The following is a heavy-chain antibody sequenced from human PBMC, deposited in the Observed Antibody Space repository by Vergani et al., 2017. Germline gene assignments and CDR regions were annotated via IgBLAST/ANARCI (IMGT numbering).Heavy chain of an antibody. CDR2: IVVGSGNT. V-gene: IGHV1-58*02. CDR3: AAERDDYALDY. Sequence: QMQLVQSGPEVKQPGTSVKVSCKASGFTFTSSAMQCVRQARGQRLEWIGWIVVGSGNTNYAQKFQERVTITRDMSTSTAYMELSSLRSEDTAVYYCAAERDDYALDYWGQGTLVTVSS. D-gene: IGHD2-2*01. CDR1: GFTFTSSA. J-gene: IGHJ4*02.